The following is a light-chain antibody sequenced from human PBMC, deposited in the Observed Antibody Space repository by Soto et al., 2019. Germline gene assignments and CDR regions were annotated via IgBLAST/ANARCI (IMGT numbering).Light chain of an antibody. CDR3: CSYAGSTTFWV. CDR1: NSDLGSYNL. Sequence: QSALTQPASVSGSPGQSITISCTGTNSDLGSYNLVSWYQQHPGKAPKLMIYEGTQRPSGVSDRFSGAKSGNTASLTISGLQAEDEADYYCCSYAGSTTFWVFGGGTKLTVL. V-gene: IGLV2-23*03. CDR2: EGT. J-gene: IGLJ3*02.